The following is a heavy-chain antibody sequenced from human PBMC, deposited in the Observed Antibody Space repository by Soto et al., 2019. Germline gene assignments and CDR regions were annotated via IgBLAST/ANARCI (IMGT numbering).Heavy chain of an antibody. CDR2: ISGSGGST. V-gene: IGHV3-23*01. Sequence: GGSLRLSCAASGFPFSSYAMSWVRQAPGKGLEWVSAISGSGGSTYYADSVKGRFTISRDNSKNTLYLQMNSLRAEDTAVYYCARSQWLVISYYYYGMDVWGQGTTVTVSS. CDR1: GFPFSSYA. CDR3: ARSQWLVISYYYYGMDV. J-gene: IGHJ6*02. D-gene: IGHD6-19*01.